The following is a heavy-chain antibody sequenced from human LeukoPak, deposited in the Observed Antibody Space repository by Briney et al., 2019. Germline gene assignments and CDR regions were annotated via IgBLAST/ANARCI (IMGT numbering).Heavy chain of an antibody. J-gene: IGHJ4*02. CDR2: IRSKTDGGTA. V-gene: IGHV3-15*01. Sequence: PGGSLRLSCADSGFTFSNPWMSWVRQAPGQGLEWVGRIRSKTDGGTADYAAPVKDRIIISRDDSKNTLYLQMNSLKNEDTAVYYCTTGTYWGQGTLVTVSS. CDR1: GFTFSNPW. CDR3: TTGTY.